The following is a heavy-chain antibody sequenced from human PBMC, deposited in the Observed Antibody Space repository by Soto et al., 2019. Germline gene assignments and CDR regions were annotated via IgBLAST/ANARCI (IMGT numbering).Heavy chain of an antibody. D-gene: IGHD3-10*01. CDR2: IYTSGST. V-gene: IGHV4-4*07. J-gene: IGHJ5*02. Sequence: SETLSLTCTVSGGSISSYYWSWIRQPAGKGLEWIGRIYTSGSTNYNPSLKSRVTMSVDTSKNQFSLKLSSVTAADTAVYYCARDLCTYYGSGSCNWFDTWGQGTLVTVSS. CDR1: GGSISSYY. CDR3: ARDLCTYYGSGSCNWFDT.